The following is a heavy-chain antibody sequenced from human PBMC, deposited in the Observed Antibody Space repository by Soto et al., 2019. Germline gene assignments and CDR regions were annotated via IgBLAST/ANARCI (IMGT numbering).Heavy chain of an antibody. CDR3: ARYVNPYDTAVWFDP. CDR2: IYYSGTT. J-gene: IGHJ5*02. CDR1: GGSTRNYF. D-gene: IGHD3-9*01. V-gene: IGHV4-59*01. Sequence: QVQLQESGPGLVKPSETLSLTRTVSGGSTRNYFWSWIRQPPGKGLEWIGCIYYSGTTNYNSSLKSRVTISLDTSKNQFSLRLRSVTAADTGMYYCARYVNPYDTAVWFDPWGQGTLVTVSS.